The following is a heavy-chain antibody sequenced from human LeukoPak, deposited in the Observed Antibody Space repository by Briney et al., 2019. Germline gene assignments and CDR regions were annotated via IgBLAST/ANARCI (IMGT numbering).Heavy chain of an antibody. CDR1: GGSISSYY. J-gene: IGHJ5*02. CDR3: AKAIFGVAKYNWFDP. D-gene: IGHD3-3*01. CDR2: IYTSGST. V-gene: IGHV4-4*07. Sequence: SETLSLTCTVSGGSISSYYWSWIRQPAGKGLEWIGRIYTSGSTNYNPSLKSRVTMSVDTSKNQFSLKLSSVTAADTAVYYCAKAIFGVAKYNWFDPWGQGTLVTVSS.